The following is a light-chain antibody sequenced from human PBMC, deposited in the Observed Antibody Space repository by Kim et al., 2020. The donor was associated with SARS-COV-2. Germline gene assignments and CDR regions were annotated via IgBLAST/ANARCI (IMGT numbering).Light chain of an antibody. J-gene: IGKJ4*01. CDR1: QGGRRM. CDR2: GAS. V-gene: IGKV3-15*01. CDR3: QQYDKWPLT. Sequence: GAPGESGTLSGRARQGGRRMLAGYQQKPAQSPRLLIYGASTRATGIPARFSGSGSGTEFTLTISGMQAEDYAVYYCQQYDKWPLTFGGGTKVEI.